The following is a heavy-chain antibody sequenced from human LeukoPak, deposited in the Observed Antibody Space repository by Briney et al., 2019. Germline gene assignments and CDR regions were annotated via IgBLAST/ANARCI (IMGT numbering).Heavy chain of an antibody. Sequence: GGSLRLSCAASGFTFSSYAMSWVRQAPGKGLEWVSGISGSGDNTYYADSVKGRFTISRDISKNTLYLQMNSLRAEDTAVYYCARQGRGYSKGEFDYWGQGTLVTVSS. CDR3: ARQGRGYSKGEFDY. D-gene: IGHD3-22*01. CDR1: GFTFSSYA. CDR2: ISGSGDNT. J-gene: IGHJ4*02. V-gene: IGHV3-23*01.